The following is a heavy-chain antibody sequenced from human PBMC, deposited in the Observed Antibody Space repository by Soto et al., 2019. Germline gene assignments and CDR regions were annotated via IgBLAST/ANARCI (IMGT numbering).Heavy chain of an antibody. J-gene: IGHJ5*02. CDR1: GTSMSRGGYY. CDR3: ARDGHNNSFDP. CDR2: IYYSGST. Sequence: TLSLTCTLSGTSMSRGGYYWTWVRESPGKGLEWIGYIYYSGSTYYKPSVECRVAISLYTSRSQFSLPRHSVTAADTAISYCARDGHNNSFDPWGQGTRVTVSS. V-gene: IGHV4-31*03.